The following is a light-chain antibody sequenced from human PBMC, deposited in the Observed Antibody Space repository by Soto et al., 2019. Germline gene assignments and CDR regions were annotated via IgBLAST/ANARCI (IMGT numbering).Light chain of an antibody. CDR1: ESVDNN. Sequence: EIVLTQSPATLSLSPGERATLSCRASESVDNNLAWYQHKPGQAPSLLIYDVSHRATDIPARFSGSGSGTDFTLAISSLEPEDFAIYYCQQRSHWPPGVTFGQGSRLDIK. CDR3: QQRSHWPPGVT. J-gene: IGKJ5*01. CDR2: DVS. V-gene: IGKV3-11*01.